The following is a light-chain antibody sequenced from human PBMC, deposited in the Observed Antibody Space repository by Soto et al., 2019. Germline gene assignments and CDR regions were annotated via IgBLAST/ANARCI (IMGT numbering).Light chain of an antibody. CDR2: GAS. J-gene: IGKJ4*01. Sequence: EIVLTQSPGTLSLSPGERATLSCRASQSVSSSYLAWYQQKPGQAPRLLLYGASSRATGIPDRFSGSGSGTDFTLTISRLEPEDFAVYYCQQYGSSPGTFGGGTKVEIK. CDR3: QQYGSSPGT. CDR1: QSVSSSY. V-gene: IGKV3-20*01.